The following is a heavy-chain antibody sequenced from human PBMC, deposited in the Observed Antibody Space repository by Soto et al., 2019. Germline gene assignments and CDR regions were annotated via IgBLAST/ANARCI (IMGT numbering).Heavy chain of an antibody. Sequence: GESLKISCEGSGFSFSKYKIGWVRQMPGKGLEWMGIIYPGDSDTRYSPSFQGQVTISADKSISTAYLQWSSLKASDTAMYYCARPGFVVVPAAKFYDFFDIGGQGTMVTVSS. D-gene: IGHD2-2*01. J-gene: IGHJ3*02. V-gene: IGHV5-51*01. CDR1: GFSFSKYK. CDR2: IYPGDSDT. CDR3: ARPGFVVVPAAKFYDFFDI.